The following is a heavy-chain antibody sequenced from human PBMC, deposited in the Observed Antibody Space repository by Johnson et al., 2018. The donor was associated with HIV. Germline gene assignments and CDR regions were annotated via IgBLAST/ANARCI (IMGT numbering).Heavy chain of an antibody. J-gene: IGHJ3*02. V-gene: IGHV3-20*04. CDR2: INWNGGST. CDR1: GFTFDDYG. D-gene: IGHD3-22*01. Sequence: VQLVESGGGVVRPGGSLRLSCTASGFTFDDYGMSWVRQAPGKGLEWVSGINWNGGSTGYADSVKGRFTISRDNAKNSLYLQMNSLRAEDTAVYYCARDSRISLIVVVSRGGFDIWGQGTMVTVSS. CDR3: ARDSRISLIVVVSRGGFDI.